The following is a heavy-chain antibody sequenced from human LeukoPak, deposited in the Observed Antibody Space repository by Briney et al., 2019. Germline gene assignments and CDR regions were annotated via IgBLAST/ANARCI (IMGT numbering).Heavy chain of an antibody. D-gene: IGHD5-12*01. V-gene: IGHV1-46*01. Sequence: GASVKVSCKASGYTFTSYYMHWVRQAPGQGLEWMGIINPSGGSTSYAQKFQGRVTMTRDMSTNTAYMELTSLRFDDTAVYYCARDRPYSGHDTNWFDPWGQGTLVTVSS. CDR3: ARDRPYSGHDTNWFDP. CDR2: INPSGGST. CDR1: GYTFTSYY. J-gene: IGHJ5*02.